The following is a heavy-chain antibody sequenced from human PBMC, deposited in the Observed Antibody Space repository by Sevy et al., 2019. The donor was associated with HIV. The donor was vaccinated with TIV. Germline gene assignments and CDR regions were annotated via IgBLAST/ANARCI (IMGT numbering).Heavy chain of an antibody. CDR1: GITLRRSG. CDR3: AREGFWSGYGGSGGMDV. V-gene: IGHV3-33*01. CDR2: MFYDGTTI. Sequence: GSLRLPRAAAGITLRRSGIPRVRQASGKGLEWVANMFYDGTTIYYADSVKGRLTMSRDMSKNTLYREMNSLRAEDTGIYYCAREGFWSGYGGSGGMDVWGQGTTVTVSS. J-gene: IGHJ6*02. D-gene: IGHD3-3*01.